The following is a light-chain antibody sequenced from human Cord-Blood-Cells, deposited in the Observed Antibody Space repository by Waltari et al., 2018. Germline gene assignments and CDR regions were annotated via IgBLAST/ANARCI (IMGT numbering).Light chain of an antibody. CDR2: KDS. J-gene: IGLJ1*01. V-gene: IGLV3-25*03. CDR3: QSADSSGTYYV. CDR1: ALPKQY. Sequence: SYELTQPPSVSVSPGQTARITCSGDALPKQYAYWYQQKPGQAPVLVIYKDSGRPSGIPERFSGSSSGTTVTLTISGVQAEDEADYYCQSADSSGTYYVVGTGTKVTVL.